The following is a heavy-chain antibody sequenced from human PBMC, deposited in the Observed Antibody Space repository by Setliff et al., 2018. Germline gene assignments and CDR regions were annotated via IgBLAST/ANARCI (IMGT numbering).Heavy chain of an antibody. V-gene: IGHV3-23*01. CDR3: AKGLKLLWFRESCLDY. Sequence: PGGSLRLSCAASGFTFNNYAMSWVRQAPGKGLEWVSAISGSGNSTYYADSVKGRFTISRDSSKNTLNLQMNSLRGDDTAVYYCAKGLKLLWFRESCLDYWGQGILVTVSS. D-gene: IGHD3-10*01. CDR1: GFTFNNYA. CDR2: ISGSGNST. J-gene: IGHJ4*02.